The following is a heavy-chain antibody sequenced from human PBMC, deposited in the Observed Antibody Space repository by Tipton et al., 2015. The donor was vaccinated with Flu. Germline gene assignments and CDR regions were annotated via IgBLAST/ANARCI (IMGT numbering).Heavy chain of an antibody. J-gene: IGHJ4*02. CDR1: GFTFSSYA. CDR2: ISYDGSNK. CDR3: ARDYTVGAPDY. Sequence: QVQLVQSGGGVVQPGRSLRLSCAASGFTFSSYAMHWVRQAPGKGLEWVAVISYDGSNKYYADSVKGRFTISRDNSKNTLYLQMNSLRAEDTAVYYCARDYTVGAPDYWGQGTLVTVSS. V-gene: IGHV3-30*01. D-gene: IGHD1-26*01.